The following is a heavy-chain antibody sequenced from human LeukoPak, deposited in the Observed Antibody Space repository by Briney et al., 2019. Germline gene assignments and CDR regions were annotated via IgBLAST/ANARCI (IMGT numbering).Heavy chain of an antibody. CDR1: GYTFTSYD. CDR3: AKGDYVWGSYRSEYNWFDP. J-gene: IGHJ5*02. Sequence: GASVKVSCKASGYTFTSYDINWVRQATGQGLEWMGWMNPKNGNTGYAQKFQGRVTMTRNTSISTAYMELSSLRSEDTAVYYCAKGDYVWGSYRSEYNWFDPWGQGTLVTVSS. D-gene: IGHD3-16*02. V-gene: IGHV1-8*01. CDR2: MNPKNGNT.